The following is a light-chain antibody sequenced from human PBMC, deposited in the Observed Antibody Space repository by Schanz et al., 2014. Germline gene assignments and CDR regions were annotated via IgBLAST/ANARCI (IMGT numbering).Light chain of an antibody. CDR1: SSDVGGYNY. Sequence: QSALTQPRSVSGSPGQSVTISCTGTSSDVGGYNYVSWYQQHPGKAPKLMIYEVSQRPSGVPDRFSGSKSGNTASLTVSGLQAEDEADYYCSSYAGSNTGVVFGGGTKLTVL. CDR2: EVS. J-gene: IGLJ2*01. V-gene: IGLV2-8*01. CDR3: SSYAGSNTGVV.